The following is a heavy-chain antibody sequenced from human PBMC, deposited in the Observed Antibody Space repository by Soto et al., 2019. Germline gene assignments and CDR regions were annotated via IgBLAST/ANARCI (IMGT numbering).Heavy chain of an antibody. Sequence: GGSLRLSCAASGFTFSSYAMSWVRQAPGKGLEWVSAISGSGGSTYYADSVKGRFTISRDNSKNTLYLQMNSLRAEDTAVYYCAKDPPGYCSGGSCYSGAIDYWGQGTLVTVSS. CDR3: AKDPPGYCSGGSCYSGAIDY. D-gene: IGHD2-15*01. CDR1: GFTFSSYA. J-gene: IGHJ4*02. V-gene: IGHV3-23*01. CDR2: ISGSGGST.